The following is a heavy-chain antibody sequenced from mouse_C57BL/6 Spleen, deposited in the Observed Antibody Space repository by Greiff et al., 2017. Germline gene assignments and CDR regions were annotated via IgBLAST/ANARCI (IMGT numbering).Heavy chain of an antibody. D-gene: IGHD2-4*01. CDR3: ARLYDYGGFDY. CDR1: GFTFSDYG. Sequence: EVKLQESGGGLVKPGGSLKLSCAASGFTFSDYGMHWVRQAPEKGLEWVAYISSGSSTIYYADTVKGRFTISRDNAKNTLFLQMTSLRSEDTAMYYCARLYDYGGFDYWGQGTTLTVSS. V-gene: IGHV5-17*01. CDR2: ISSGSSTI. J-gene: IGHJ2*01.